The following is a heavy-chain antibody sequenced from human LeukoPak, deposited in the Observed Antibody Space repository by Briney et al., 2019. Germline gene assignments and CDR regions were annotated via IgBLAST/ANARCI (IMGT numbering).Heavy chain of an antibody. CDR1: GGSIRSYY. J-gene: IGHJ4*02. V-gene: IGHV4-39*01. CDR3: ARRARGGGSYLFPFDY. D-gene: IGHD1-26*01. Sequence: SETLSLTSTVSGGSIRSYYWGWIRQPPGKGLEWIGSIYYSGSTYYNPSLKSRVTISVDTSKNQFSLKLSSVTAADTAVYYCARRARGGGSYLFPFDYWGQGTLVTVSS. CDR2: IYYSGST.